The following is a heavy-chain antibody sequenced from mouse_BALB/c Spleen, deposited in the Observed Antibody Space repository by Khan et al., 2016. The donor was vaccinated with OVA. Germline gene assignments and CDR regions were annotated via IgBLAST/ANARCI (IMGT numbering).Heavy chain of an antibody. J-gene: IGHJ3*01. CDR3: AREWGAWFHY. V-gene: IGHV1-77*01. Sequence: QIQLVQSGAELARPGASVKLSCKASGYTFTDYNINWVKQRPGQGLEWIGEIYPGSNNTYYTEKFKGKATLTADNSSSTAYMQLSSLTSEDSAVYFCAREWGAWFHYWGQGTLVTVSA. CDR2: IYPGSNNT. CDR1: GYTFTDYN.